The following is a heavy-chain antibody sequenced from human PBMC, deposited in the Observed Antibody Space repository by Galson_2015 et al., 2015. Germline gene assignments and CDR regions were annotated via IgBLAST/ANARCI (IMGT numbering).Heavy chain of an antibody. CDR1: GYIFTNYV. J-gene: IGHJ3*02. CDR2: INTYTGDT. D-gene: IGHD2-21*02. CDR3: ARVKCGGGGDCYGFEI. Sequence: SVKVSCKASGYIFTNYVVTWVRQAPGQGLEWVGWINTYTGDTAYAERLQGRVTMTKDTSTSTTYMELRTLRSDDTAVYYCARVKCGGGGDCYGFEIWGQGTMVSVSS. V-gene: IGHV1-18*01.